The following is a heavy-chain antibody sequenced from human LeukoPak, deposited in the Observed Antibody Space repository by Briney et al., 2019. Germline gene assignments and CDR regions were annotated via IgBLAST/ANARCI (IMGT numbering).Heavy chain of an antibody. CDR2: ISAYNGNT. CDR1: GYTFTSYG. Sequence: ASVKVSCTASGYTFTSYGIIWVRQAPGQGLEWMGWISAYNGNTNYAQKLQGRVTMTTDTSTSTAYMELRGLRSDDTAVYYCARILGELQSFDPWGQGTLVTVSS. V-gene: IGHV1-18*01. D-gene: IGHD3-10*01. CDR3: ARILGELQSFDP. J-gene: IGHJ5*02.